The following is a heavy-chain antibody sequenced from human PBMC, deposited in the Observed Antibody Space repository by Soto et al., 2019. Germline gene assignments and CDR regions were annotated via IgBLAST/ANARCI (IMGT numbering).Heavy chain of an antibody. CDR2: IIPIFGTA. CDR3: ASGFGYSYGSGGYYFDY. D-gene: IGHD5-18*01. J-gene: IGHJ4*02. V-gene: IGHV1-69*13. CDR1: GGTFSSYA. Sequence: SVKVSCKASGGTFSSYAISWVRQAPGQGFEWMGGIIPIFGTANYAQKFQGRVTITADESTSTAYMELSSLRSEDTAVYYCASGFGYSYGSGGYYFDYWGQGTLVTVSS.